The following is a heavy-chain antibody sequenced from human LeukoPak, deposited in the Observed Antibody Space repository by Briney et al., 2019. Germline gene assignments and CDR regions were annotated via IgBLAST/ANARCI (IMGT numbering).Heavy chain of an antibody. CDR3: ARVHLETYNHANSENTCFDS. V-gene: IGHV3-23*01. J-gene: IGHJ4*02. D-gene: IGHD3-22*01. CDR2: ISVSGRST. Sequence: GGSLRLSCAASGFTFSSYAMNWVRQAPGKGLEWVSAISVSGRSTFYADSVKGRFTISRDNSMDTLYLQMNNLRAEDTAVHYCARVHLETYNHANSENTCFDSWGQGTLVTVSS. CDR1: GFTFSSYA.